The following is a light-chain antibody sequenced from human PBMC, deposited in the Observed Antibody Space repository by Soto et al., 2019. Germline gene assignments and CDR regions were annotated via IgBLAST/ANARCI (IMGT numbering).Light chain of an antibody. J-gene: IGLJ1*01. CDR1: TRAVTNGHY. V-gene: IGLV7-46*01. CDR2: DTT. Sequence: QAVVTQERSLTVSPGGTVTLTCGSSTRAVTNGHYPYWFQQKPGQAPRTLIYDTTNRHSWTPARFSGSLLGGTAALTLSGAQPEDEAEYYCLLSYNGPYVFGTGTKVTVL. CDR3: LLSYNGPYV.